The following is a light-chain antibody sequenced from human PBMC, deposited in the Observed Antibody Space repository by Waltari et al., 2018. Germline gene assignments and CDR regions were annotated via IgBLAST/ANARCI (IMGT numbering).Light chain of an antibody. Sequence: IQLTQSPSSLSASIGDRVTITCRASPGIGSALAWYQQKPGKPPRLLIYDASSLEGGVPSRFSGSGSVTDFTLSISSLQPEDFATYSCQHLNSYPFTFGPGTTV. CDR2: DAS. CDR1: PGIGSA. CDR3: QHLNSYPFT. V-gene: IGKV1-13*02. J-gene: IGKJ3*01.